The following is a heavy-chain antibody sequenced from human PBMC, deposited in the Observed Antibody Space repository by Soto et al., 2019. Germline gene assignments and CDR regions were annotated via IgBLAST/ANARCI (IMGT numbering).Heavy chain of an antibody. CDR1: GYTFTGYY. D-gene: IGHD1-26*01. Sequence: ASVKVSCKASGYTFTGYYVRWVRQAPGQGLEWMGWINPNSGDTYLAQRFQGRVTMNRDTSIGTAYMELRGLTSDDTAEYYCAKGGAIVAAGTRVYLYNAMDYWGYFFDSWGQGTPVTVSS. J-gene: IGHJ4*02. CDR2: INPNSGDT. CDR3: AKGGAIVAAGTRVYLYNAMDYWGYFFDS. V-gene: IGHV1-2*02.